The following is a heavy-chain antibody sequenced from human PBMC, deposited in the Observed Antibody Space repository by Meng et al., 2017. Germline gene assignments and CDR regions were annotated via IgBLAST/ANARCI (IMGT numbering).Heavy chain of an antibody. CDR3: ARGRSIVATRVAWFDP. D-gene: IGHD5-12*01. CDR1: CGFFIGYN. V-gene: IGHV4-34*01. J-gene: IGHJ5*02. Sequence: QARGAARVQASEPPTILCAGYCGFFIGYNWRGLRQHPGKELEWIGEINHIGSTNYNPSLKSRVTISVDTSKNQFSLKLSSVTAADTAVYYCARGRSIVATRVAWFDPWGQGTLVTVSS. CDR2: INHIGST.